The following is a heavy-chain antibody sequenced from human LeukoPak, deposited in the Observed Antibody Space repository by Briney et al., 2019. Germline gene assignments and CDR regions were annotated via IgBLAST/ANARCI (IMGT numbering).Heavy chain of an antibody. J-gene: IGHJ3*02. Sequence: GGSLRLSCAASGFTFSSYSMNWVRQAPGKGLEGVSSISSSSSYIYYADSVKGRFTISRDNAKNSLYLQMNSLRAEDTAVYYCARAPAAKGDAFDIWGQGTMVNVSS. CDR2: ISSSSSYI. V-gene: IGHV3-21*01. D-gene: IGHD2-2*01. CDR1: GFTFSSYS. CDR3: ARAPAAKGDAFDI.